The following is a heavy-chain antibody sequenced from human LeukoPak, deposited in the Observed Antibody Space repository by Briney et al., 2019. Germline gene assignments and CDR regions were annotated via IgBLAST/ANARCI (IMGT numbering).Heavy chain of an antibody. D-gene: IGHD6-13*01. Sequence: ASVKVSCKASGYTFSSYDINWVRQATGQGLGWMGWMNPKSGNTGYAQQFQGRVTMTRNTAASTSYMELSSLRSEDTAVYYCARGLQLQGIWFDPWGQGTLVTVSS. CDR3: ARGLQLQGIWFDP. CDR1: GYTFSSYD. J-gene: IGHJ5*02. V-gene: IGHV1-8*01. CDR2: MNPKSGNT.